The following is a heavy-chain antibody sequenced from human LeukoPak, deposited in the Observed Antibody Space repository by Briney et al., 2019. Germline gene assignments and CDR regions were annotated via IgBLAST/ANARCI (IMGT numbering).Heavy chain of an antibody. CDR1: GFIFSDSY. J-gene: IGHJ3*02. CDR3: ARRGNMSSHAFDI. D-gene: IGHD2/OR15-2a*01. Sequence: GGSLRLSCAASGFIFSDSYMSWIRQAPGQGLEWLSYIKSSDTSTFYADSVKGRFTVSRDNAKNSLYLQMNSLRAEDTAVYYCARRGNMSSHAFDIWGQGTVVTVSP. V-gene: IGHV3-11*01. CDR2: IKSSDTST.